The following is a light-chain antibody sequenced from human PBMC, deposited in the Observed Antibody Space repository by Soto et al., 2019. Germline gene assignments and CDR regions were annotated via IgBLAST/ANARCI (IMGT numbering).Light chain of an antibody. CDR2: DVS. J-gene: IGKJ5*01. CDR1: QSVGSY. CDR3: QQRNYWQVT. V-gene: IGKV3-11*01. Sequence: EIVVTQSPVTLSLSPAERATLSCRASQSVGSYLAWYQQKPGQAPRLLIYDVSNRATGIPARFSGSGSGTDFTLTISSLEPEDFAVYYCQQRNYWQVTFGQGTRLEI.